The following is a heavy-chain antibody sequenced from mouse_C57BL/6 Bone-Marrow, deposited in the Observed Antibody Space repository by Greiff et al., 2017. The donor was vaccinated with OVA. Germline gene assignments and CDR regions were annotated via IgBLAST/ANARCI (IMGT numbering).Heavy chain of an antibody. D-gene: IGHD2-3*01. CDR2: IYPGSGNT. V-gene: IGHV1-76*01. CDR1: GYTFTDHY. CDR3: ARDDGYFFEY. Sequence: VQLVESGAEVVRPGASVKLSCKASGYTFTDHYINWVKQRPGQGLEWIARIYPGSGNTYYNEKLKGKATLTAEKSSHTAYMQLSSLTSEDSAVYFCARDDGYFFEYWGQGTTLTVSS. J-gene: IGHJ2*01.